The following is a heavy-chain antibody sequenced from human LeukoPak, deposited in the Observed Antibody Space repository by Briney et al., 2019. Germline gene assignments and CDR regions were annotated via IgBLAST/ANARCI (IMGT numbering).Heavy chain of an antibody. CDR2: ISWNSGSI. Sequence: PRGSLRLSCAASGFTFDDYAIHWVRQAPGKGLEWVSGISWNSGSIGYADSVKGRFTISRDNAKNSLYLQMNSLRAEDTALYYCAKANGYYYDSSGYLDYWGQGTLVTVSS. CDR3: AKANGYYYDSSGYLDY. D-gene: IGHD3-22*01. J-gene: IGHJ4*02. V-gene: IGHV3-9*01. CDR1: GFTFDDYA.